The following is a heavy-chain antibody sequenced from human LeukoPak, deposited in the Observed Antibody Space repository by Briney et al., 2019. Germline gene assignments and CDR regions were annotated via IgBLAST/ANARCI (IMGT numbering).Heavy chain of an antibody. Sequence: GGSRRLACAASGFTFSSYAMHWVRQAPGKGLEWVAVISYDGSNKYYADSVKGRFTISRDNSKNTLYLQMNSLRAEDTAVYYCASFSYYYGSGSPQDYFDYWGQGTLVTVSS. D-gene: IGHD3-10*01. V-gene: IGHV3-30*04. CDR3: ASFSYYYGSGSPQDYFDY. CDR2: ISYDGSNK. J-gene: IGHJ4*02. CDR1: GFTFSSYA.